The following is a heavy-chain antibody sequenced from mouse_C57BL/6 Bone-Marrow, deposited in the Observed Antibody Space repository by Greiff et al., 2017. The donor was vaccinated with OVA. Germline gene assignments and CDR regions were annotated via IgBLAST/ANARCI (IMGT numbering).Heavy chain of an antibody. CDR3: ARPHYDY. CDR2: ISSGGSYT. Sequence: EVQLVESGGDLVKPGGSLKLSCAASGFTFSSYGMSWVRQTPDKRLEWVATISSGGSYTYYPDSVKGRFTISRDNAKNTLYLHMSSLKSEDTAMDYCARPHYDYWGQGTLVTVSA. CDR1: GFTFSSYG. D-gene: IGHD2-4*01. V-gene: IGHV5-6*01. J-gene: IGHJ3*01.